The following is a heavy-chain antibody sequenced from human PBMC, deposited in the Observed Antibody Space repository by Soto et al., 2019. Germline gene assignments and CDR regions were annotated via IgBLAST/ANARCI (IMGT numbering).Heavy chain of an antibody. CDR2: INAVNGNT. CDR1: GYIFTGYI. J-gene: IGHJ4*02. V-gene: IGHV1-3*01. D-gene: IGHD3-3*01. CDR3: ARDWIGRFFDY. Sequence: ASVKVSCKASGYIFTGYIIHWVRQAPGQRLEWMGWINAVNGNTKYSQKFQGRVTITRDTSASTVYMELSSLVSEDTAVYYCARDWIGRFFDYWGQGTLVTVSS.